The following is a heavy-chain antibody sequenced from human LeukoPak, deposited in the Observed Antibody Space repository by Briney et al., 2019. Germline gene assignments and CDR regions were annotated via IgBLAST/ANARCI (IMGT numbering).Heavy chain of an antibody. CDR2: FDPEDGET. D-gene: IGHD2-15*01. Sequence: ASVKVSCKVSGYTLTELYMHWVRQAPGKGLEWMGGFDPEDGETIYAQKFQGRVTMTEDTSTDTAYMELSSLRSEDTAVYYCAAAEVVVVAATDYYYYGMDVWGQGTTVTVSS. J-gene: IGHJ6*02. CDR3: AAAEVVVVAATDYYYYGMDV. V-gene: IGHV1-24*01. CDR1: GYTLTELY.